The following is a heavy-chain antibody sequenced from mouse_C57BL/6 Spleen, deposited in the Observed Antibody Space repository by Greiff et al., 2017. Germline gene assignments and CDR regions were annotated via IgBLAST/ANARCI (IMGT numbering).Heavy chain of an antibody. CDR3: ARGGLRLPYYAMDY. CDR1: GYAFSSSW. D-gene: IGHD2-4*01. V-gene: IGHV1-82*01. Sequence: VQLQESGPELVKPGASVKISCKASGYAFSSSWMNWVKQRPGKGLEWIGRIYPGDGDTNYNGKFKGKATLTADKSSSTAYMQLSSLTSEDSAVYFCARGGLRLPYYAMDYWGQGTSVTVSS. CDR2: IYPGDGDT. J-gene: IGHJ4*01.